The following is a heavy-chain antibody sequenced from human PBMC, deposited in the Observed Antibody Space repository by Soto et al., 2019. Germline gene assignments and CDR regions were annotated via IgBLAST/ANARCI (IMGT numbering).Heavy chain of an antibody. CDR2: MSGSGGTA. CDR3: AKGPIFGVENIYDY. D-gene: IGHD3-3*01. V-gene: IGHV3-23*01. Sequence: EVQLLESGGGLVQPGGSLRLSCAASGFTFSSYAMSWVRQAPGKGLEWVSGMSGSGGTAYYRDSGKGRFTISRDNSKQTLYLQMNSLRAEDTALYYCAKGPIFGVENIYDYWGQGTLVIVSS. J-gene: IGHJ4*02. CDR1: GFTFSSYA.